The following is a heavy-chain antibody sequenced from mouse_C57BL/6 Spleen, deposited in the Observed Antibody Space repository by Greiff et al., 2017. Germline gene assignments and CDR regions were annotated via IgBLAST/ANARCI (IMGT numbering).Heavy chain of an antibody. D-gene: IGHD1-1*01. CDR1: GYTFTSYW. Sequence: QVQLKQPGAELVKPGASVKMSCKASGYTFTSYWITWVKQRPGQGLEWIGDIYPGSGSTNYNEKFKSKATLTVDTSSSTAYMQLSSLTSEDSAVYYCARVSYGSSPYYFDYWGQGTTLTVSS. J-gene: IGHJ2*01. CDR2: IYPGSGST. CDR3: ARVSYGSSPYYFDY. V-gene: IGHV1-55*01.